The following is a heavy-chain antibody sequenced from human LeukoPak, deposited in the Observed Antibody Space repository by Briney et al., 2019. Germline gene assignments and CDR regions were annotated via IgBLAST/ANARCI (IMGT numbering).Heavy chain of an antibody. Sequence: GGSLRLSCAVSGFSVSSNYMSWVRQAPGKGLEWVSLLYSGGSTNYADSVKGRSTISRDNPKNTLYLQMNSLTAEDTAVYYCARVDNTGLNPNAFDIWGQGTRVTVSS. D-gene: IGHD3-22*01. CDR1: GFSVSSNY. V-gene: IGHV3-66*01. CDR2: LYSGGST. CDR3: ARVDNTGLNPNAFDI. J-gene: IGHJ3*02.